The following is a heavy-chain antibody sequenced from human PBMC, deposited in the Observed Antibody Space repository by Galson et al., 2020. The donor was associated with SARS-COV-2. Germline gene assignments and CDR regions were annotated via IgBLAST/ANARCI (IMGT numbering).Heavy chain of an antibody. CDR2: MNPNSGKT. CDR3: ARSTWNYDNAMDV. D-gene: IGHD1-7*01. CDR1: GYTFTSYD. V-gene: IGHV1-8*01. Sequence: ASVKVSCKTSGYTFTSYDINWVRQAPGQGLEWMGWMNPNSGKTVNAQKFQGRVTMTRNTSLSTAYMELSSLRSEDAAVYYCARSTWNYDNAMDVWGQGTTVAVSS. J-gene: IGHJ6*02.